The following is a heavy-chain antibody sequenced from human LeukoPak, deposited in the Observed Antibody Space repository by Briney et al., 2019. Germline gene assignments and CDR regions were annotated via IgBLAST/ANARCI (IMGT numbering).Heavy chain of an antibody. D-gene: IGHD6-6*01. CDR2: IYPGDSDT. Sequence: GEPLKISCKGSGYSFTSYWIGWVRQMPGKGLEWMGIIYPGDSDTRYSPSFQGQVTISADKSISTAYLQWSSLKASDTAMYYCARPRGAARPGDYFDYWGQGTLVTVSS. J-gene: IGHJ4*02. CDR1: GYSFTSYW. V-gene: IGHV5-51*01. CDR3: ARPRGAARPGDYFDY.